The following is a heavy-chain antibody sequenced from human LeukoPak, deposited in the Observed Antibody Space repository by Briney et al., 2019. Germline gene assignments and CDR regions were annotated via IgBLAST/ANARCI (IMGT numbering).Heavy chain of an antibody. V-gene: IGHV3-21*01. CDR2: ISSSSSYI. CDR3: ARAAGGTVTTASYWYFDL. CDR1: GFTFSSYS. J-gene: IGHJ2*01. Sequence: GGSLRLSCAASGFTFSSYSMNWVRQAPGKGLEWVSSISSSSSYIYYADSVKGRFTISRDNAKNSLYLQMNSLRAEDTAVYYCARAAGGTVTTASYWYFDLWGRGTLVTVSS. D-gene: IGHD4-17*01.